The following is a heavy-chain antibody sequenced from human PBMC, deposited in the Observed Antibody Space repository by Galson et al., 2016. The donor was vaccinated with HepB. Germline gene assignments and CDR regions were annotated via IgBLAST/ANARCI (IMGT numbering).Heavy chain of an antibody. J-gene: IGHJ4*02. CDR2: IYPGDSET. CDR1: GYIFSNYW. Sequence: QSGAEVKKPGESLRISCKGSGYIFSNYWIGWVRQMPGKGLEWMGIIYPGDSETTYSPSFQGQVTISADKSVNTAYLQWSSLKAPDTAIYYCARSPQDFSFGFDYLHFDHWGQGILVTVSS. CDR3: ARSPQDFSFGFDYLHFDH. V-gene: IGHV5-51*01. D-gene: IGHD5-12*01.